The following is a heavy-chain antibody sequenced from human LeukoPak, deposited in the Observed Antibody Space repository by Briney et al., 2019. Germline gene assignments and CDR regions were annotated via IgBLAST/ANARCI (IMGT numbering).Heavy chain of an antibody. CDR3: ARERGRGQVSPYFDY. Sequence: GGSLRLSCAASGFTFSSNFMSWVRQAPGKGLEWVSVIYSGGNTYYADSVKGRFTISRDNSKNTLYLQMNSLRADDTAVYYCARERGRGQVSPYFDYWGQGTLVTVSS. J-gene: IGHJ4*02. D-gene: IGHD6-6*01. CDR2: IYSGGNT. CDR1: GFTFSSNF. V-gene: IGHV3-53*01.